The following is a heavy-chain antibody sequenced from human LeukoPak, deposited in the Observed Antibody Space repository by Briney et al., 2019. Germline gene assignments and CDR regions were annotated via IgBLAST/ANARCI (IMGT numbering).Heavy chain of an antibody. CDR1: GFTFSSYS. CDR2: ISSSSSYI. D-gene: IGHD3-22*01. Sequence: GGSLRLSCAASGFTFSSYSMNWVRQAPGKGLEWVSSISSSSSYIYYADSVKGRFTISRDNAKNSLYLQMNSLRADDTAVYYCARDGRIWYYYDSSGYYHGAFDIWGQGTMVTVSS. J-gene: IGHJ3*02. V-gene: IGHV3-21*01. CDR3: ARDGRIWYYYDSSGYYHGAFDI.